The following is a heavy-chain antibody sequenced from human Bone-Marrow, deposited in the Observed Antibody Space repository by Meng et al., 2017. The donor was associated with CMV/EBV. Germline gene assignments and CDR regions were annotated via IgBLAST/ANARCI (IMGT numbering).Heavy chain of an antibody. CDR3: ARTRSTTMVRGHAFDI. CDR1: GGTFSSYT. Sequence: SVKVSCKASGGTFSSYTISWVRQAPGQGLEWMGRIIPILGIANYAQKFQGRVTITADKSTSTAYMELSSLRSEDTAVYYCARTRSTTMVRGHAFDIWGQGTMVTVSS. J-gene: IGHJ3*02. CDR2: IIPILGIA. D-gene: IGHD3-10*01. V-gene: IGHV1-69*02.